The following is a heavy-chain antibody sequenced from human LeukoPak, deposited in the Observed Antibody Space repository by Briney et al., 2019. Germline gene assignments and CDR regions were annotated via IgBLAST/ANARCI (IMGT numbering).Heavy chain of an antibody. CDR1: GDSISSYY. V-gene: IGHV4-59*01. CDR2: IYYSGST. J-gene: IGHJ6*02. Sequence: SETLSLTCSVSGDSISSYYWSWIRQPPGKGLEWIGYIYYSGSTNYNPSLKSRVTISVDTSKNQFSLKLSSVTAADTAVYYCARDDQYYYGMDVWGQGTTVTVSS. CDR3: ARDDQYYYGMDV.